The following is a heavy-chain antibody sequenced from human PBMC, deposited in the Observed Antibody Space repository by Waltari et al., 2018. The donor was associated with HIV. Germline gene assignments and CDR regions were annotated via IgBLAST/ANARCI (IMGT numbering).Heavy chain of an antibody. CDR1: GGSISSYY. J-gene: IGHJ2*01. D-gene: IGHD3-3*01. CDR2: IYYSGST. Sequence: QVQLQESGPGLVKPSETLSLTCTVSGGSISSYYWSWIRQPPGKGLEWIGYIYYSGSTNYNPSLKSRVTISVDTSKNQFSLKLSSVTAADTAVYYCARDVGLEWRYFDLWGRGTLVTVSS. CDR3: ARDVGLEWRYFDL. V-gene: IGHV4-59*01.